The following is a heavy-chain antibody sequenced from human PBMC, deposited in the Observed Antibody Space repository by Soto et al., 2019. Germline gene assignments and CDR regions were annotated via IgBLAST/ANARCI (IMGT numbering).Heavy chain of an antibody. D-gene: IGHD3-3*01. Sequence: QVQLQESGPGLVKPSETLSLTCTVSGGSISSYYWSWIRQPPGKGLEWIGYSYYSGSTNYNPSLKSRVTISVDTSKNQFSQKLSSVTAADTAVYYCARDRPRNYDFWSGYYPAGMDVWGQGTTVTVSS. CDR3: ARDRPRNYDFWSGYYPAGMDV. CDR1: GGSISSYY. V-gene: IGHV4-59*01. CDR2: SYYSGST. J-gene: IGHJ6*02.